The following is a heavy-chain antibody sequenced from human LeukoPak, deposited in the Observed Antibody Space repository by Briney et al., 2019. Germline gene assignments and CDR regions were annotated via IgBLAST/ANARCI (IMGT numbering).Heavy chain of an antibody. V-gene: IGHV4-39*01. D-gene: IGHD6-13*01. CDR3: ARRGIAAAGLNNWFDP. CDR1: GGSISSSSYY. Sequence: PSETLSLTCTVSGGSISSSSYYWGWIRQPPGKGLEWIGSIYYSGSTYYNPSLKSRVTISVDTSKNQFSLKLSSVTAADTAVYYCARRGIAAAGLNNWFDPWGQGTLVTVSS. CDR2: IYYSGST. J-gene: IGHJ5*02.